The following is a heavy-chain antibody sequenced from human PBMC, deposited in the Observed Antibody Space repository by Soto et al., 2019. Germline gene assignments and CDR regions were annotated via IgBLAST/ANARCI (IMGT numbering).Heavy chain of an antibody. Sequence: SETLSLTCTVSGGSIYRSGYYWGWIRQPPGRGLEWIGNIDYNGVTYSNPPLKGRVTISRDTSKNQFSLKLTSVTAADTALYYCGKVLVGATGHTDSDSWGPGTLVTVSS. CDR2: IDYNGVT. D-gene: IGHD2-15*01. CDR1: GGSIYRSGYY. CDR3: GKVLVGATGHTDSDS. V-gene: IGHV4-39*01. J-gene: IGHJ4*02.